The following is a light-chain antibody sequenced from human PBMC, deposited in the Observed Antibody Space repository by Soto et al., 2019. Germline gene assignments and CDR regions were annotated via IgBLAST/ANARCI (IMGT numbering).Light chain of an antibody. Sequence: EIVLTQSPATLSLSPGERATLSCRASQSVRSYLAWYQQKPGQAPRLLIYDTSNRATGIPARFSGSGSGTDFTLTIRSLETEDFAVYYCQQRSSWPLTFGGGTKVEI. V-gene: IGKV3-11*01. J-gene: IGKJ4*01. CDR2: DTS. CDR1: QSVRSY. CDR3: QQRSSWPLT.